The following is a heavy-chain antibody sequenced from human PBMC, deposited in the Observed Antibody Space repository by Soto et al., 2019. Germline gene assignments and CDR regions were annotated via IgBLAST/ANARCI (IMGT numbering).Heavy chain of an antibody. Sequence: EVQLVESGGGLVQPGGSLRLSCAASGFTFSNYWMSWVRQAPGKGLEWVANIKEDGSEKYHVDSVKGRFTISRDNAKNLMYLQMDSLRAEDTAVYKCVRGGSHSFDYCGQGTPVTVSS. CDR3: VRGGSHSFDY. D-gene: IGHD1-26*01. CDR2: IKEDGSEK. V-gene: IGHV3-7*05. CDR1: GFTFSNYW. J-gene: IGHJ4*02.